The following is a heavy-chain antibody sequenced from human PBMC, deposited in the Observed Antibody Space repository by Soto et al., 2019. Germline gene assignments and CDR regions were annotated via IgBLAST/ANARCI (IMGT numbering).Heavy chain of an antibody. CDR2: INHSGST. Sequence: PSETLSLTCAVYGGSFSGYYWSWIRQPPGKGLEWIGEINHSGSTNYNPSLKSRVTISVDTSKNQFSLKLSSVTAADKAVYYCERLESLAGDIVDHSGPGTLVTVSS. V-gene: IGHV4-34*01. CDR3: ERLESLAGDIVDH. CDR1: GGSFSGYY. J-gene: IGHJ4*02. D-gene: IGHD3-16*01.